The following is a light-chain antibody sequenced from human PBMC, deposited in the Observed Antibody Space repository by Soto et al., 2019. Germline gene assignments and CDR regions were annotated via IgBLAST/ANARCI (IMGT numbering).Light chain of an antibody. Sequence: DIQMTQSPSSLSASVGDRVTITCRASQSISSYLNWYQQKPGKAPKLLIYAASSLQSGVPSRFSGSGSETDFTLTISSLQPEEFATYYCQQSYSTLLPFGGGTKVEIK. J-gene: IGKJ4*01. V-gene: IGKV1-39*01. CDR2: AAS. CDR1: QSISSY. CDR3: QQSYSTLLP.